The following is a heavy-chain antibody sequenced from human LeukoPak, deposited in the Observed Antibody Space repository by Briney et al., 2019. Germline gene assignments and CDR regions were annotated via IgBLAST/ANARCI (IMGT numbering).Heavy chain of an antibody. V-gene: IGHV4-38-2*01. Sequence: SETLSLTCGVSGYSISSNYYWGWIRQPPGTGLEWIGSFYHSGNTYYNPSLKSRVTISVDTSKNQFSLKLHSVTAADTAVYYCARGRYSKPPYKWFDPWGQGTLVTVSS. D-gene: IGHD4-11*01. CDR3: ARGRYSKPPYKWFDP. J-gene: IGHJ5*02. CDR2: FYHSGNT. CDR1: GYSISSNYY.